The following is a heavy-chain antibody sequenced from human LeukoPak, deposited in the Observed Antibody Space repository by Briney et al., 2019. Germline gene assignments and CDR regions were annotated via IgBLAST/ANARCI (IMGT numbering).Heavy chain of an antibody. Sequence: PSETLSLTCAVYGGSFSGYYWSWIRQPPGKGLEWIGEINHSGSTNYNPSLKSRVTISVDTSKNQFSLKLSSVTAADMAVYYCARGRGRGSYALVGYFDLWGRGTLVTVSS. V-gene: IGHV4-34*01. CDR1: GGSFSGYY. J-gene: IGHJ2*01. D-gene: IGHD1-26*01. CDR3: ARGRGRGSYALVGYFDL. CDR2: INHSGST.